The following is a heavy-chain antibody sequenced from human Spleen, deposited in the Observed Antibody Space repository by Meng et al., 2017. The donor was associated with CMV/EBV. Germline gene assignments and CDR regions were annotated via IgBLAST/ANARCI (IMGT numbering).Heavy chain of an antibody. D-gene: IGHD5-24*01. CDR2: VYPPDYDT. CDR3: ARRGDGYIDGGLDV. J-gene: IGHJ6*02. Sequence: KVSCKASGYSFTTYWIAWVRQMPGKGLDWMGIVYPPDYDTRYSPSFQGQVIISVDRSITTAYLQWSSLKPSDTAMYYCARRGDGYIDGGLDVWGQGTTVTVSS. V-gene: IGHV5-51*01. CDR1: GYSFTTYW.